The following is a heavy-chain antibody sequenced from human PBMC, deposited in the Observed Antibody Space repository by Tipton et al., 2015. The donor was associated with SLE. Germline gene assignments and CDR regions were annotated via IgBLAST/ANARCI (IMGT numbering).Heavy chain of an antibody. CDR1: GFTFSSYG. CDR3: AREIAAAGTGGYFDH. D-gene: IGHD6-13*01. Sequence: SLRLSCAASGFTFSSYGMHWVRQAPGKGLEWVAFIRYDGSNKYYADSVKGRFTISRDNSKNTLYLQMNSLRAEDTAVYYCAREIAAAGTGGYFDHWGQGTLVTVSS. CDR2: IRYDGSNK. J-gene: IGHJ4*02. V-gene: IGHV3-30*02.